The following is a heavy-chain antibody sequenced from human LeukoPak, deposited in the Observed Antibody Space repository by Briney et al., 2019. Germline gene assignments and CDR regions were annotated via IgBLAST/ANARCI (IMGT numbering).Heavy chain of an antibody. Sequence: SETLSPTCAVSGGSISSGGYSWSWIRQPPGKGLEWIGYIYHSGSTYYNPSLKSRVTISVDRSKNQFSLKLSSVTAADTAVYYCARIITIFGVVAPDAFDIWGQGTMVTVSS. J-gene: IGHJ3*02. V-gene: IGHV4-30-2*01. CDR3: ARIITIFGVVAPDAFDI. CDR1: GGSISSGGYS. D-gene: IGHD3-3*01. CDR2: IYHSGST.